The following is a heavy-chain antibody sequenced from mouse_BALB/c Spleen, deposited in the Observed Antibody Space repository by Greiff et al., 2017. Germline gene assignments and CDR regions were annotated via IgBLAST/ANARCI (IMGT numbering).Heavy chain of an antibody. D-gene: IGHD2-4*01. CDR2: IRNKANGYTT. Sequence: EVKLMESGGGLVQPGGSLRLSCATSGFTFTDYYMSWVRQPPGKALEWLGFIRNKANGYTTEYSASVKGRFTISRDNSQSILYLQMNTLRAEDSATYYCARDHYDPAWFAYWGQGTLVTVSA. CDR1: GFTFTDYY. CDR3: ARDHYDPAWFAY. V-gene: IGHV7-3*02. J-gene: IGHJ3*01.